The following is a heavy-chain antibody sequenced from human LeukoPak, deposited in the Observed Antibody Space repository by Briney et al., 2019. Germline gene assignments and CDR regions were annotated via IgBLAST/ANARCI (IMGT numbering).Heavy chain of an antibody. CDR1: GYTFTSYA. V-gene: IGHV1-18*01. CDR2: ISAYNGNT. D-gene: IGHD5-24*01. J-gene: IGHJ4*02. Sequence: GASVKVSCKASGYTFTSYAMNWVRQAPGQGLEWMGWISAYNGNTNYAQKLQGRVTMTTDTSTSTAYMELRSLRSDDTAVYYCARRRRDGYNSHFDYWGQGTLVTVSS. CDR3: ARRRRDGYNSHFDY.